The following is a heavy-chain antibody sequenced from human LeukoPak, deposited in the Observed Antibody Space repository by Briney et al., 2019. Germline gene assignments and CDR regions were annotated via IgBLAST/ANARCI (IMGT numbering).Heavy chain of an antibody. CDR1: GYTFTSYY. CDR3: AIPSGGDYGYYYMDV. Sequence: ASVKVSCKASGYTFTSYYMYWVRQAPGQGLEWMGIINPSGGSTSYAQKFQGRVTMTRDMSTSTVYMELSSLRSEDTAVYYCAIPSGGDYGYYYMDVWGKGTTVTVSS. D-gene: IGHD3-10*01. CDR2: INPSGGST. V-gene: IGHV1-46*01. J-gene: IGHJ6*03.